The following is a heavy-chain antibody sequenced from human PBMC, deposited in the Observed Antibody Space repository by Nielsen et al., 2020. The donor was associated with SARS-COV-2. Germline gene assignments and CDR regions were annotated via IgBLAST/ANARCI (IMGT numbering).Heavy chain of an antibody. CDR3: AREATVTTGYLDY. D-gene: IGHD4-17*01. CDR2: INHSGST. Sequence: SETLSLTCTVSGGSISSSSYYWGWIRQPPGKGLEWIGEINHSGSTNYNPSLKSRVTISVDTSKNQFSLKLSSVTAADTAVYYCAREATVTTGYLDYWGQGTLVTVSS. CDR1: GGSISSSSYY. V-gene: IGHV4-39*07. J-gene: IGHJ4*02.